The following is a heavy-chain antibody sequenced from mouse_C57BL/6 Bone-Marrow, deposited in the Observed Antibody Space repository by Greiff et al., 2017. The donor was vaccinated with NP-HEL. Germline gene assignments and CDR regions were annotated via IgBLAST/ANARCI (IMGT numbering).Heavy chain of an antibody. CDR2: INPSSGYI. CDR1: GYTFTSYW. Sequence: QVQLKQSGAELAKPGASVKLSCKASGYTFTSYWMHWVKQRPGQGLEWIGYINPSSGYIKYNQKFKDKATLTADKSSSTAYMQLSSLTYVDSAVYDCAQPRGWAWYFDVWGTGTTVTVSS. CDR3: AQPRGWAWYFDV. J-gene: IGHJ1*03. D-gene: IGHD3-3*01. V-gene: IGHV1-7*01.